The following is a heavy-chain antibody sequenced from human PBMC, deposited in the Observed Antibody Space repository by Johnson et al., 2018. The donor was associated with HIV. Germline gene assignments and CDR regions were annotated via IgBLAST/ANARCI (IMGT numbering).Heavy chain of an antibody. CDR1: GFPFSSYA. V-gene: IGHV3-30-3*01. CDR2: ISFDGNTR. D-gene: IGHD6-13*01. CDR3: ARGDNAAAGDAFDI. J-gene: IGHJ3*02. Sequence: QVQLVESGGGVVQPGRSLRLSCAASGFPFSSYAMHWVRQAPGRGLEWVALISFDGNTRFFGDSMKGRFTISRDNSNNPVYLQMNSLRAEDTAVYFCARGDNAAAGDAFDIWGQGTMVTVSS.